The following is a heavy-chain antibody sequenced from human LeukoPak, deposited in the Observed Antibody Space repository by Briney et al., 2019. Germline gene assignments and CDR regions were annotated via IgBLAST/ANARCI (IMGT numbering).Heavy chain of an antibody. Sequence: ASVKVSCKASGYTFTGYYMHWMRRAPGQGLEWMGWINPNSGGTNYAQKFQGRVTMTRGTSISTAYMELSRLRSDDTAVYYCARVAGSGSSRAFDIWGQGTMVTVSS. J-gene: IGHJ3*02. CDR3: ARVAGSGSSRAFDI. D-gene: IGHD3-10*01. CDR1: GYTFTGYY. V-gene: IGHV1-2*02. CDR2: INPNSGGT.